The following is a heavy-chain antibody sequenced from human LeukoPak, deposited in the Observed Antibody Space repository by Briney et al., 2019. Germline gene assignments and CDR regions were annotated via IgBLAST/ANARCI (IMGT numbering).Heavy chain of an antibody. D-gene: IGHD6-13*01. V-gene: IGHV4-59*08. CDR1: GGSISSYY. CDR3: ARQVAAVGYYFDY. J-gene: IGHJ4*02. CDR2: IYYSGST. Sequence: PSETLSLTCTVSGGSISSYYWSWIRQPPGKGLEWIGYIYYSGSTNHNPSLKSRVTTSVDTSKNQFSLKLSSVTAADTAVYYCARQVAAVGYYFDYWGQGTLVTVSS.